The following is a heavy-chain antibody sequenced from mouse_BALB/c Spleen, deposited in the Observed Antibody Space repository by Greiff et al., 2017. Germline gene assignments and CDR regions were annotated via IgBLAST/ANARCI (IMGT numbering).Heavy chain of an antibody. Sequence: EVQLVESGPGLVKPSQSLSLTCSVTGYSITSGYYWNWIRQFPGNKLEWMGYISYDGSNNYNPSLKNRISITRDTSKNQFFLKLNSVTTEDTATYYCARDGYRYDGPFAYWGQGTLVTVSA. CDR1: GYSITSGYY. CDR2: ISYDGSN. CDR3: ARDGYRYDGPFAY. D-gene: IGHD2-14*01. V-gene: IGHV3-6*02. J-gene: IGHJ3*01.